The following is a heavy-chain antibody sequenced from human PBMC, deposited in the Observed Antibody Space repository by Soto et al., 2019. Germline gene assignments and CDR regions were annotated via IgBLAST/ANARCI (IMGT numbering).Heavy chain of an antibody. Sequence: TLSLTCTVSGDSISSYYWSWIRQPPGKGLEWIGYIYYSGSTNYNPSLKSRVTISVDTSKTQFSLKLRSVTAADTAVYYCARSPPSGSYFSYFDYWGQGTLVTVSS. CDR2: IYYSGST. D-gene: IGHD1-26*01. CDR3: ARSPPSGSYFSYFDY. V-gene: IGHV4-59*01. CDR1: GDSISSYY. J-gene: IGHJ4*02.